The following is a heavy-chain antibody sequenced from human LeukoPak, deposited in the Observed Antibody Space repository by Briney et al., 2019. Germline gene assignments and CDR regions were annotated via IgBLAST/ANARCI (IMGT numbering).Heavy chain of an antibody. D-gene: IGHD5-18*01. J-gene: IGHJ6*03. Sequence: GGSLTLSCSASGFTFSSYAMSWLRQAPGGGLKWVTAISGSGGSTYYEDYVKGRFTISRDNSKNTLYLQMDSLRAEDTAVYYCAKYEGGGGYSYGYGYYYYYMDVWGKGTTVTVSS. CDR1: GFTFSSYA. CDR3: AKYEGGGGYSYGYGYYYYYMDV. V-gene: IGHV3-23*01. CDR2: ISGSGGST.